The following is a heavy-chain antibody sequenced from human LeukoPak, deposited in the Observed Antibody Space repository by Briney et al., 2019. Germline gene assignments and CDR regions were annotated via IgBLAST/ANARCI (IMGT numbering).Heavy chain of an antibody. V-gene: IGHV1-58*02. CDR3: AAVGSGYDPKLFPFDY. CDR1: GFTFTSSA. J-gene: IGHJ4*02. D-gene: IGHD5-12*01. Sequence: RAASVKVSCKASGFTFTSSAMQWVRQARGQRLEWIGWIVVGSGNTNYAQKFQERVTITRDMSTSTAYMELSSLRSEDTAVYYCAAVGSGYDPKLFPFDYWGQGTLVTVSS. CDR2: IVVGSGNT.